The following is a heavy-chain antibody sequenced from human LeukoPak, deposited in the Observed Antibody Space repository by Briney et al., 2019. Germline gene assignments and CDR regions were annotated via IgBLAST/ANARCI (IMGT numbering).Heavy chain of an antibody. CDR3: AKGLNSGNYPHFDH. Sequence: GGSLRLSCEASGFTFSSYAMSWVRQAPGSGLEWVSAISGSGGSTYYADSVRGRLTISRDNSKNTLYLQTYSLRAEDTAVYYCAKGLNSGNYPHFDHWGQGTLVTASS. V-gene: IGHV3-23*01. D-gene: IGHD1-26*01. CDR2: ISGSGGST. CDR1: GFTFSSYA. J-gene: IGHJ4*02.